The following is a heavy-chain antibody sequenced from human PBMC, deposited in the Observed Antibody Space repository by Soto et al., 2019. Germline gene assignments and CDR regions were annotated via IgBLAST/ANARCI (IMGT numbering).Heavy chain of an antibody. J-gene: IGHJ3*02. CDR1: GYRFTSFW. CDR2: IHPVDSDT. CDR3: AGQHPDDAFDI. V-gene: IGHV5-51*01. Sequence: PGESLKISCKTSGYRFTSFWIGWVRQMPGKGLEYMGIIHPVDSDTRYNPSFQGQVTISAAKSNNTAYLQWTSLKASDTAMYYCAGQHPDDAFDIWGQGTLVTVSS.